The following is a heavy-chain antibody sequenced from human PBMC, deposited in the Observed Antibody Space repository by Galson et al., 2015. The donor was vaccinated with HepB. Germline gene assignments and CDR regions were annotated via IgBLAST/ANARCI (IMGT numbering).Heavy chain of an antibody. J-gene: IGHJ3*02. Sequence: SLRLSCAVSGFTVSDNYMSWVRQAPGKGLEWLPITYVGGTTYYADSVKGRFAIYRHNAKNTLYFHMNSLRTEDTAVYYCASSLPRYAFDIWGQGTMVTVSS. V-gene: IGHV3-53*04. CDR3: ASSLPRYAFDI. CDR2: TYVGGTT. CDR1: GFTVSDNY.